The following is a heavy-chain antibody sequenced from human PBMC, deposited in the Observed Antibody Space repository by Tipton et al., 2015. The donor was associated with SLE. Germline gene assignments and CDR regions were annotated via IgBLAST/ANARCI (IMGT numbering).Heavy chain of an antibody. CDR1: GGSISSYY. D-gene: IGHD3-16*01. Sequence: TLSLTCTVSGGSISSYYWSWIRRPPGKGLEWIGYIYYSGSTNYNPSLKSRVTISVDTSKNQFSLKLSSVTAADTAVYYCARLPVWGKLSSNLEIGGQGSLFTFSS. CDR3: ARLPVWGKLSSNLEI. J-gene: IGHJ4*02. CDR2: IYYSGST. V-gene: IGHV4-59*01.